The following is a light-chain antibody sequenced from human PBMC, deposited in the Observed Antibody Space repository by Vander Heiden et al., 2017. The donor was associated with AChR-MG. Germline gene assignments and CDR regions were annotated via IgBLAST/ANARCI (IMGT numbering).Light chain of an antibody. CDR3: QQYSRSQT. CDR2: GAS. J-gene: IGKJ1*01. CDR1: QPLSNIY. Sequence: EIALTQSPGNLSLSPGEGAILSSRASQPLSNIYLAWYQQSPGQAPRLLISGASSRATGIPDRFSGSGSGTDFTLTISRLEPEDFAVYYCQQYSRSQTFGQGTKVEIK. V-gene: IGKV3-20*01.